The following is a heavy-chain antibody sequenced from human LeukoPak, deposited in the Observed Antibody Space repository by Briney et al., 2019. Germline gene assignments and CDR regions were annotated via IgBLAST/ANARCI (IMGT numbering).Heavy chain of an antibody. CDR1: GGSFSGYY. V-gene: IGHV4-34*01. J-gene: IGHJ5*02. Sequence: SETLSLTCAVYGGSFSGYYWSWIRQPPGKGLEWIGEINHSGSTNYSPSLKSRVTISVDTSKNQFSLKLSSVTAADTAVYYCASEKLLRGGWFDPGAREPWSPSPQ. CDR2: INHSGST. CDR3: ASEKLLRGGWFDP. D-gene: IGHD2-15*01.